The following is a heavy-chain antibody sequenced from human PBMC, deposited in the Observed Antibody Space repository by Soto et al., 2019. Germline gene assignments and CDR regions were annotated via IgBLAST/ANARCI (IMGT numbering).Heavy chain of an antibody. D-gene: IGHD1-26*01. CDR2: ISAYNGNR. CDR1: GYPFTSYG. J-gene: IGHJ3*02. CDR3: ARGRIVASIHDAFEI. Sequence: QGHLLQSGDEVKTPGASVWVSCRASGYPFTSYGISWVRQAPGQGLEWVAWISAYNGNRDTAQKFQGRVTMTLDTATDTAHMELGDLTSADTAVYYCARGRIVASIHDAFEIWGQGTKVTVSS. V-gene: IGHV1-18*01.